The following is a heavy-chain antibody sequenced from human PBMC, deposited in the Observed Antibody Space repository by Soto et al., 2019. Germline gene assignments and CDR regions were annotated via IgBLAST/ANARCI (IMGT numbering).Heavy chain of an antibody. CDR1: GGSISSSSYY. CDR3: ARSPPIAARPSNWFDP. Sequence: SETLSLTCTVSGGSISSSSYYWGCIRQPLGKGMEWIGSIYYSGSTYYNPSLKSRVTISVDTSKTQFSLKLSSVTAADTAVYYCARSPPIAARPSNWFDPWGQGTLVTVSS. D-gene: IGHD6-6*01. CDR2: IYYSGST. J-gene: IGHJ5*02. V-gene: IGHV4-39*01.